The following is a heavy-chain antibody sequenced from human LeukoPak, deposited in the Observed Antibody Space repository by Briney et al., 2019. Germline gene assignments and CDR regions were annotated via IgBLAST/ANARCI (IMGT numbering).Heavy chain of an antibody. D-gene: IGHD1-20*01. J-gene: IGHJ4*02. CDR3: ARHGGISGTTIWYYLDY. CDR1: GGSISSGSYY. CDR2: IYTSGST. Sequence: SETLSLTCTVSGGSISSGSYYWSWIRQPAGKGLEWIGRIYTSGSTNYNPSLKSRVTMSVDTSKNQFSLKLSSVTAADTAVYYCARHGGISGTTIWYYLDYWGQGTLVTVSS. V-gene: IGHV4-61*02.